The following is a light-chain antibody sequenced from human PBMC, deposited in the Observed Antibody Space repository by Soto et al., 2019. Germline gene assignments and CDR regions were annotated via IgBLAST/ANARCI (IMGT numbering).Light chain of an antibody. J-gene: IGKJ5*01. CDR2: AAS. Sequence: DIQMTQSPSSLSASVGDRVTITYRASQGISNYLAWYQQKPGKVPKLLISAASTLQSGVPSRFSGSGSGTDFTLTISSLQPEDVGTYYCQKYNSAPLTVGQGTRLEIK. CDR3: QKYNSAPLT. V-gene: IGKV1-27*01. CDR1: QGISNY.